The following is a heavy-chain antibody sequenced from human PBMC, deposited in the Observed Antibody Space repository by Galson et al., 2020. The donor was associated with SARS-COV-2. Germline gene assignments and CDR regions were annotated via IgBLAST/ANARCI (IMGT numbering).Heavy chain of an antibody. V-gene: IGHV3-30*04. CDR2: ILSDGSNS. J-gene: IGHJ4*02. CDR3: ARGGEWELPYYFDS. D-gene: IGHD1-26*01. Sequence: GESPKLSRAASGFTFSNYVMHWVRQAPGKGPEWGAVILSDGSNSFYADSLKGRFTISRDNSKGTLYLQMNSLRAEDTAVYYCARGGEWELPYYFDSWGQGTLVTVSS. CDR1: GFTFSNYV.